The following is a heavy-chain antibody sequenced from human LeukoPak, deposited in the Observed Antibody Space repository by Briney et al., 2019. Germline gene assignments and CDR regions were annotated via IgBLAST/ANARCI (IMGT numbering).Heavy chain of an antibody. Sequence: ASVKVSCKAPGYTFTGYYMHWVRQAPGQGLEWMGWINPNSGGTNYAQKFQGRVTMTRDTSISTAYMELSRLRSDDTAVYYCARGYVWGSYRYVYWGQGTLVTVSS. V-gene: IGHV1-2*02. D-gene: IGHD3-16*02. CDR1: GYTFTGYY. CDR3: ARGYVWGSYRYVY. CDR2: INPNSGGT. J-gene: IGHJ4*02.